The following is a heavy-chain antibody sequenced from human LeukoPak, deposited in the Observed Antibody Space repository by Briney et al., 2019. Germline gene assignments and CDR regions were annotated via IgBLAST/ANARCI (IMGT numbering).Heavy chain of an antibody. V-gene: IGHV3-48*04. CDR3: AGGRGYCTGVSCDIDY. Sequence: GGSLRLSCAASGFTFNAYSMNWVRQAPGKGLEWVSNIISRGDTTHYAASVKGRFTISRDNAKNSVFLHLNSLRGDDTAVYYCAGGRGYCTGVSCDIDYWGQGTLVTVSS. CDR2: IISRGDTT. CDR1: GFTFNAYS. D-gene: IGHD2-8*02. J-gene: IGHJ4*02.